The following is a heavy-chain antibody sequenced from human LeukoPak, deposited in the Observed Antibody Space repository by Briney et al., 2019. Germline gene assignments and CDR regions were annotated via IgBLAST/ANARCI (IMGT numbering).Heavy chain of an antibody. Sequence: ASVKVSCKASGYTFTSYYMHWVRQAPGQGLEWMGIINPSGGSTSYAQKFQGRVTMTRDMSTSTVYMELSSLRSEDTAVYYCAREREAIERTYTENNWFDPWGQGTLVTVSP. CDR2: INPSGGST. D-gene: IGHD4-11*01. V-gene: IGHV1-46*01. CDR1: GYTFTSYY. CDR3: AREREAIERTYTENNWFDP. J-gene: IGHJ5*02.